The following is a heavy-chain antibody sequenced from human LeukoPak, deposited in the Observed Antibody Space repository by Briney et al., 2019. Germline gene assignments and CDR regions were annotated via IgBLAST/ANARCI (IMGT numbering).Heavy chain of an antibody. D-gene: IGHD2-8*01. CDR1: GVSISSYY. Sequence: SETLFLTCTVPGVSISSYYWTWIRQPPGKGLEWIGHISYSGSTNYNPSLHSRVTISVDASKHQFSLKLSSVTAADAAVYYCARRREYCTNGVCYPGLDYWGQGTLVSVSS. CDR2: ISYSGST. J-gene: IGHJ4*02. CDR3: ARRREYCTNGVCYPGLDY. V-gene: IGHV4-59*08.